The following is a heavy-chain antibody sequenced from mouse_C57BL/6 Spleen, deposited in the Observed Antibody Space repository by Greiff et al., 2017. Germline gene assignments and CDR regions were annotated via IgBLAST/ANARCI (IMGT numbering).Heavy chain of an antibody. V-gene: IGHV5-9-1*02. CDR2: ISSGGDYI. Sequence: EVMLVESGEGLVKPGGSLKLSCAASGFTFSSYAMSWVRQTPEKRLEWVAYISSGGDYIYYADTVKGRFTISRDNARNTLYLQMSSLKSEDTAMYYVTSGDSPVYAMDDWGQGTSVTVSS. CDR3: TSGDSPVYAMDD. J-gene: IGHJ4*01. CDR1: GFTFSSYA. D-gene: IGHD2-12*01.